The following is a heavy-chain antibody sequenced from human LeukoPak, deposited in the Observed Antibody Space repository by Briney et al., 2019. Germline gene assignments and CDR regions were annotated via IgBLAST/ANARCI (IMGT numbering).Heavy chain of an antibody. Sequence: ASVKVSCRASGYTFTSYYMHWVRQAPGQGLEWMGIINPSGGSTSYAQKFQGRVIMTRDTSTSTVYMELSSLRSEDTAVYYCARVPSGVLRYFDWLEDWYFDLWGRGTLVTVSS. V-gene: IGHV1-46*01. D-gene: IGHD3-9*01. CDR1: GYTFTSYY. CDR3: ARVPSGVLRYFDWLEDWYFDL. J-gene: IGHJ2*01. CDR2: INPSGGST.